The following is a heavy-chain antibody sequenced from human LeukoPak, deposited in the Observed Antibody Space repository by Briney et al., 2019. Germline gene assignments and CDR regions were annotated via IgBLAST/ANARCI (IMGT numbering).Heavy chain of an antibody. CDR3: GKTTVGYSSGQKPAWPVDY. CDR2: IFGSGGSP. Sequence: GGSLRLSCEASGFTFGSHAMYWVRQAPGKGLEWVAGIFGSGGSPHYADPVKGRSTISRDNSRNTVYLQINSLRAEDTAVFYCGKTTVGYSSGQKPAWPVDYWGQGTLVTVSS. J-gene: IGHJ4*02. CDR1: GFTFGSHA. V-gene: IGHV3-23*01. D-gene: IGHD5-18*01.